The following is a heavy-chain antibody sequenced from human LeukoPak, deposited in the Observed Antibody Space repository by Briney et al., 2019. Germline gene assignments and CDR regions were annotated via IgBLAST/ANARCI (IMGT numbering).Heavy chain of an antibody. D-gene: IGHD3-3*01. Sequence: GGSLRLSCAASGFTFSDYYMSWIRQAPGKGLEWVSYISSSGSPIYYADSVKGRFTISRDNAKNSLYLQMNSLRAEDTAVYYCAKVGITIFGVVIDKYYFDYWGQGTLVTVSS. J-gene: IGHJ4*02. CDR3: AKVGITIFGVVIDKYYFDY. CDR2: ISSSGSPI. V-gene: IGHV3-11*01. CDR1: GFTFSDYY.